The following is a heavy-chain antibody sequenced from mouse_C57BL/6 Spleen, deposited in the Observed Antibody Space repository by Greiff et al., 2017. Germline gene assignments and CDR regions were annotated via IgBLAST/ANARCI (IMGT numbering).Heavy chain of an antibody. J-gene: IGHJ2*01. CDR3: ARSGDGYYIDY. Sequence: QVQLQQPGAELARPGASVKLSCKASGYTFTSYGISWVKQRTGQGLEWIGEIYPSSGNTYYNEKFKGKATLTADKSSSTAYMELRSLTSEDSAVYFCARSGDGYYIDYWGQGTTLTVSS. V-gene: IGHV1-81*01. D-gene: IGHD2-3*01. CDR2: IYPSSGNT. CDR1: GYTFTSYG.